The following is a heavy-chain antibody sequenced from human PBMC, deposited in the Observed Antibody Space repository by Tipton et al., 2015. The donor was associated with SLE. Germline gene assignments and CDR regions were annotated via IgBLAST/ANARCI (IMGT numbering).Heavy chain of an antibody. CDR1: GGSISSYY. D-gene: IGHD6-13*01. CDR3: ARGAAGYYYYMDV. CDR2: IYYSGST. Sequence: TLSLTCTVSGGSISSYYWGWIRQPPGKGLEWIGYIYYSGSTNYNPSPKSRVTISVDTSKNQFSLKLSSVTAADTAVYYCARGAAGYYYYMDVWGKGTTVTVSS. V-gene: IGHV4-59*12. J-gene: IGHJ6*03.